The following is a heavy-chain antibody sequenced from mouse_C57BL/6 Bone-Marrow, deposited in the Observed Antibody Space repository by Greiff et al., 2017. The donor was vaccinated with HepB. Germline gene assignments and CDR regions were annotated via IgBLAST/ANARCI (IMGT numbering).Heavy chain of an antibody. CDR1: GFSLTSYG. CDR3: AKNRYYGSSFYFDY. Sequence: VQLQQSGPGLVQPSQCLSITCTVSGFSLTSYGVHWVRQPPGKGLEWLGVIWSGGSTDYNAAFISRLSISKDNSKSQVFFKMNSLQADDTAIYYCAKNRYYGSSFYFDYWGQGTTLTVSS. D-gene: IGHD1-1*01. CDR2: IWSGGST. V-gene: IGHV2-4*01. J-gene: IGHJ2*01.